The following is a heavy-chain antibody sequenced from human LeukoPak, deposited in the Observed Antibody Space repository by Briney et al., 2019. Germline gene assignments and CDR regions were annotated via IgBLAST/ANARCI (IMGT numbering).Heavy chain of an antibody. V-gene: IGHV4-34*01. CDR1: GGSFSGYY. D-gene: IGHD3-9*01. CDR3: ARVLTGYLRKWFDP. CDR2: INHRGST. J-gene: IGHJ5*02. Sequence: SETLSLTCAVYGGSFSGYYWSWIRQPPGKGLEWIGEINHRGSTNYNPSLKSRVTISVDTSKNQFSLKLSSVTAADTAVYYCARVLTGYLRKWFDPWGQGTLVTVSS.